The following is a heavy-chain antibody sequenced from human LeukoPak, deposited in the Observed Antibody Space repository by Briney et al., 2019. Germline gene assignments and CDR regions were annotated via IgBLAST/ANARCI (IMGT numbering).Heavy chain of an antibody. Sequence: GGSLRLSCADSGLTLSNNYMSWVRQAPGKGLEWIAVIYSGCSTFHADSVKGRFIISRDNSKDTLYLQMNSLRVEDAAVYYCATGTHPGNWGQGTLVTVSS. D-gene: IGHD1-26*01. J-gene: IGHJ4*02. CDR3: ATGTHPGN. V-gene: IGHV3-66*01. CDR2: IYSGCST. CDR1: GLTLSNNY.